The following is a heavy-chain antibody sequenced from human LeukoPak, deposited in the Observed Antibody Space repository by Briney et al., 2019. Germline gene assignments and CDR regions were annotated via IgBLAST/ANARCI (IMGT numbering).Heavy chain of an antibody. J-gene: IGHJ3*02. CDR2: INSDGSST. CDR3: AKSHGDYVWGSYPSAFDI. Sequence: PGGSLRLSCAASGFTFSSYWMHWVRQAPGKGLVWVSRINSDGSSTSYADSVKGRFTISRDNAKNTLYLQTNSLRAEDTAVYYCAKSHGDYVWGSYPSAFDIWGRGTMVTVSS. CDR1: GFTFSSYW. V-gene: IGHV3-74*01. D-gene: IGHD3-16*01.